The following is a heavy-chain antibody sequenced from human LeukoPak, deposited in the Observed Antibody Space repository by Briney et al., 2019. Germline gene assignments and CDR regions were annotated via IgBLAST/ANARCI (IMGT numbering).Heavy chain of an antibody. CDR2: VNLQGST. J-gene: IGHJ5*02. D-gene: IGHD3-10*01. Sequence: SGTLSLTCGVSGGSISNTNWWTWVRQPPGKGLEWIGEVNLQGSTNYNPSLKSRVTISVDTSKNQFSLKLSSVTAADTAVYYCARHGGWFGEGDDPWGQGTLVTVSS. CDR3: ARHGGWFGEGDDP. V-gene: IGHV4-4*02. CDR1: GGSISNTNW.